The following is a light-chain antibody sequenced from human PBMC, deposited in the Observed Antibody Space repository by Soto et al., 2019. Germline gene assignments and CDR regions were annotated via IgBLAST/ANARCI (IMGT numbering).Light chain of an antibody. CDR2: GAF. CDR1: QSVSSN. J-gene: IGKJ1*01. CDR3: QQYNDWPLT. Sequence: EIVMTQSPVTLSVSPGERVTLSCRASQSVSSNLACYQQKPGQAPSLLIYGAFTRSTAIPARFSGTGSGTEFTLTISSLQSEDFALYYCQQYNDWPLTFGHGTKVDI. V-gene: IGKV3-15*01.